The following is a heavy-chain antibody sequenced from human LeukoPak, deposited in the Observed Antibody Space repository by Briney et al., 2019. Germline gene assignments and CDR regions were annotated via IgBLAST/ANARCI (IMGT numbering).Heavy chain of an antibody. V-gene: IGHV4-59*01. CDR1: GGSISSYY. J-gene: IGHJ5*02. CDR2: IYYSGST. Sequence: PSETLSLTSTVSGGSISSYYWSWIRQPPGRGLEWIGYIYYSGSTNYNPSLKSRVTISVDTSKNQFSLKLSSVTAADTAVYYCARGPRTTVTSFDPWGQGTLVTVSS. D-gene: IGHD4-17*01. CDR3: ARGPRTTVTSFDP.